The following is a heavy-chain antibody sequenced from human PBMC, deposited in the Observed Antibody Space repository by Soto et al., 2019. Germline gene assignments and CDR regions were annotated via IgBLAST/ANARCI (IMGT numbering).Heavy chain of an antibody. CDR2: ISSSSSTI. CDR3: ARHPERIAEIGWFDP. Sequence: EVQLVESWGGLVQPGGSLRLSCAASGFTFSSYSMNWVRQAPGKGLEWVSYISSSSSTIYYADSVKGRFTISRDNAKNSLYLQMNSLRAEDTAVYYCARHPERIAEIGWFDPWGQGTLVTVSS. V-gene: IGHV3-48*01. CDR1: GFTFSSYS. J-gene: IGHJ5*02. D-gene: IGHD6-13*01.